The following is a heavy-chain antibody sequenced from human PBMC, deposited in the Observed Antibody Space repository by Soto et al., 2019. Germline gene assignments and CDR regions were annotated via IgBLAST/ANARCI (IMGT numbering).Heavy chain of an antibody. D-gene: IGHD3-22*01. CDR1: GGTFSSYA. J-gene: IGHJ3*02. CDR2: IIPIFGTA. V-gene: IGHV1-69*13. CDR3: ARGYYYDSSGYYAFDI. Sequence: SVKVSCKASGGTFSSYAISWVRQAPGQGLEWMGGIIPIFGTANYAQKFQGRVTITADESTSTAYMELSSLRSEDTAVYYCARGYYYDSSGYYAFDIRGQGTMGTVSS.